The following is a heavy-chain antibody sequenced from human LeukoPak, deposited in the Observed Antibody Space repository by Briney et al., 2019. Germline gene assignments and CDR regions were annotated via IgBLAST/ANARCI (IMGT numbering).Heavy chain of an antibody. CDR3: AKAKYSSSWASYFDY. Sequence: GGSLRLSCAASGFTFDDYAMHWVRQAPGKGLEWVSGISWNSGGIGYADSVKGRFTISRDNAKNSLYLQMNSLRAEDTALYYCAKAKYSSSWASYFDYWGQGTLVTVSS. V-gene: IGHV3-9*01. J-gene: IGHJ4*02. D-gene: IGHD6-13*01. CDR1: GFTFDDYA. CDR2: ISWNSGGI.